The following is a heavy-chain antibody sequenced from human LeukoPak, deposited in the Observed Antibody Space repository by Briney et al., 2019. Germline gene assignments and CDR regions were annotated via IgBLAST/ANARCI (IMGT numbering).Heavy chain of an antibody. D-gene: IGHD2-2*02. CDR1: GFTLSSYS. CDR2: ISSSGSHI. Sequence: GRSLRLSCAVSGFTLSSYSMNWVRQAPGKGLEWVSSISSSGSHIYYADSVKGRFTISRDNAKNSLYLQMNSLRAEDTAVYYCANTILTGALWGQGTLVTVSS. V-gene: IGHV3-21*01. CDR3: ANTILTGAL. J-gene: IGHJ4*02.